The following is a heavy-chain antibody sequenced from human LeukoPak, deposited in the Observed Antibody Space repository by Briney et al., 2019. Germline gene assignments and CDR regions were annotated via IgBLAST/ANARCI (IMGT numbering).Heavy chain of an antibody. CDR2: IYTSGTT. J-gene: IGHJ3*02. Sequence: SSETLSLTCIVSGGSISSYYWNWIRQPAGKGLEWIGRIYTSGTTNYNPSLKSRVSMSVDTSKNQFSLKLSSVTAADTAVYYCARDSGYCSGGSCYSNAFDIWGQGTMVTVSS. D-gene: IGHD2-15*01. CDR1: GGSISSYY. V-gene: IGHV4-4*07. CDR3: ARDSGYCSGGSCYSNAFDI.